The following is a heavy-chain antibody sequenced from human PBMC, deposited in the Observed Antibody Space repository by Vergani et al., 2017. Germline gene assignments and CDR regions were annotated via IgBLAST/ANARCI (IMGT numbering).Heavy chain of an antibody. Sequence: QVQLVQSGAEVKKPGSSVKVSCKASGGTFSSYTISWVRQAPGQGLEWMGRIIPILGIANYAQKFQGRVTITADKSTSTAYMELSSLRSEDTAVYYCARAASKVVVPAAMNNWFDPWGQGTLVTVSS. CDR2: IIPILGIA. CDR1: GGTFSSYT. D-gene: IGHD2-2*01. V-gene: IGHV1-69*02. CDR3: ARAASKVVVPAAMNNWFDP. J-gene: IGHJ5*02.